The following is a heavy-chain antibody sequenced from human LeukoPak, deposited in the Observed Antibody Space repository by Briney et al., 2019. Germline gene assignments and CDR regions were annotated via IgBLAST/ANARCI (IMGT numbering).Heavy chain of an antibody. CDR1: GYSISSGYY. CDR3: ARTSQPTSSWYRG. J-gene: IGHJ4*02. Sequence: PSETLSLTCTVSGYSISSGYYWGWIRQPPGKGLEWIGSIYHSGSTYYNPSLKSRVTISVDTSKNQFSLKLSSVTAADTAVYYCARTSQPTSSWYRGWGQGTLVTVSS. D-gene: IGHD6-13*01. CDR2: IYHSGST. V-gene: IGHV4-38-2*02.